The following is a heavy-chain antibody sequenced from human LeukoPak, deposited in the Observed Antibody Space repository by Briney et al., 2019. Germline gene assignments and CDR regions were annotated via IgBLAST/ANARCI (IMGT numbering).Heavy chain of an antibody. D-gene: IGHD3-10*01. V-gene: IGHV3-74*01. CDR2: INSDGSST. Sequence: GGSLRLSCAASGFTFSSYWMHWVRQAPGKGLVWVSRINSDGSSTSYADSVKGRFTISRDNAKNTLYLQMNSLRAEDTAVYYCARAFVHSGSYYMSPDYWGQGTLVTVSS. CDR3: ARAFVHSGSYYMSPDY. CDR1: GFTFSSYW. J-gene: IGHJ4*02.